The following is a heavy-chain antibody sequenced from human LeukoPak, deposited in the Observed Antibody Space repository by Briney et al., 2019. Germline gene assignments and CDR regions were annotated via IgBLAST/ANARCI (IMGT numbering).Heavy chain of an antibody. V-gene: IGHV3-23*01. Sequence: GGSLRLSCAASGFTFSSYGMSWVRQAPGKGLEWVSAISGSGGSTYYADSVKGRFTISRDNSKNTLYLQMNSLRAEDTAVYYCARRSGIAVAGAFDYWGQGTLVPVSS. CDR2: ISGSGGST. CDR1: GFTFSSYG. J-gene: IGHJ4*02. CDR3: ARRSGIAVAGAFDY. D-gene: IGHD6-19*01.